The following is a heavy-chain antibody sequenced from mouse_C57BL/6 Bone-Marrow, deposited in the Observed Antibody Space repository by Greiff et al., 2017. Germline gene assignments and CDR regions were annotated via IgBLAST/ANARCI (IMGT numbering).Heavy chain of an antibody. J-gene: IGHJ3*01. CDR3: ARDYGISPWFAY. D-gene: IGHD1-1*01. CDR2: IYPRSGNT. Sequence: VKLQESGAELARPGASVKLSCKASGYTFTSYGISWVKQRPGNGLEWIGEIYPRSGNTYYNEKFKGKATLTADKSSSTAYMELRSLTAEDSAVYFCARDYGISPWFAYWGQGTLVTVSA. V-gene: IGHV1-81*01. CDR1: GYTFTSYG.